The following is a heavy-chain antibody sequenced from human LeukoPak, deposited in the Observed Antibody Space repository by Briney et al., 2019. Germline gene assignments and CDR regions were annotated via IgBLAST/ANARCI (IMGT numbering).Heavy chain of an antibody. D-gene: IGHD3-22*01. CDR1: GGTYSSYA. J-gene: IGHJ1*01. CDR3: AKESSYYDSSGYYPASAEYFQH. Sequence: SVKVSCKASGGTYSSYAISWVRQAPGQGLEWMGGIIPIFGTANYAQKFQGRVTITADESTSTAYMELSSVRSEDTAVCYCAKESSYYDSSGYYPASAEYFQHWGQGTLVTVSS. CDR2: IIPIFGTA. V-gene: IGHV1-69*13.